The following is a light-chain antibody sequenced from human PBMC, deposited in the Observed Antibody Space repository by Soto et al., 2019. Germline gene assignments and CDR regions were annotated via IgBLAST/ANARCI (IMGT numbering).Light chain of an antibody. V-gene: IGKV3-15*01. CDR2: DAS. CDR1: QSIRTN. CDR3: QQYNDCPPLT. Sequence: EIMMKQSPATVSVSQGERATLSCRASQSIRTNVAWYQQKPGQALRLLIYDASTRATGLSSRFSGSGSGTEFTLTICSLQSEDVAIYDCQQYNDCPPLTFGGGTRLEI. J-gene: IGKJ4*01.